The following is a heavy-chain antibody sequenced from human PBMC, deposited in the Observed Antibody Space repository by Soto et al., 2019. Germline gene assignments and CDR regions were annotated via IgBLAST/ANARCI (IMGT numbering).Heavy chain of an antibody. J-gene: IGHJ5*02. V-gene: IGHV1-24*01. D-gene: IGHD3-10*01. CDR3: ATDITMVRGVYRRNPGWCDP. Sequence: ASVKVSCKVSGYTLTELSMHWVRQAPGKGLEWMGGFDPEDGETIYAQKFQGRVTMTEDTSTDTAYMELSSLRSEDTAVYYCATDITMVRGVYRRNPGWCDPWGQGTLVTVSS. CDR1: GYTLTELS. CDR2: FDPEDGET.